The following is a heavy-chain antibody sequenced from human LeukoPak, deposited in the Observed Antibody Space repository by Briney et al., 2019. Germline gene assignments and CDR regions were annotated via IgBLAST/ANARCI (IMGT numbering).Heavy chain of an antibody. CDR3: ARDKEQWLVRGGTYFDY. CDR1: GFTFRNYG. J-gene: IGHJ4*02. CDR2: VSYDGGTT. V-gene: IGHV3-30*03. D-gene: IGHD6-19*01. Sequence: GGSLRLSCAASGFTFRNYGMQWVRQAPGKGLEWVAVVSYDGGTTFYADSVKGRFTISRDNSKNTLDLQMFSLRVEGTAVYYCARDKEQWLVRGGTYFDYWGQGTLVTVSS.